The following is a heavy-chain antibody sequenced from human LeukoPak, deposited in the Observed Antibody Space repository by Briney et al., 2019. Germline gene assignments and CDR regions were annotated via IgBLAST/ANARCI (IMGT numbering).Heavy chain of an antibody. CDR2: ISGSGGST. V-gene: IGHV3-23*01. Sequence: GGSLRLSCAASGFTFSNYAMSWVRQAPGKGLEWVSAISGSGGSTYYADSVKGRFTISRDNSKNTLYLQMTSLRAEDSAVYYCARYCTSTSCADSSYYGMDVWGQGTTVTVSS. J-gene: IGHJ6*02. D-gene: IGHD2-2*01. CDR3: ARYCTSTSCADSSYYGMDV. CDR1: GFTFSNYA.